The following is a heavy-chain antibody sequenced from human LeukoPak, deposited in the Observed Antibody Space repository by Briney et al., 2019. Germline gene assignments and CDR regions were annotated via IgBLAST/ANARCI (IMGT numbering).Heavy chain of an antibody. J-gene: IGHJ4*02. CDR2: ISSSSSYI. Sequence: PGGSLRLSCAASGFTFSSYSMNWVRQAPGKGLEGVSSISSSSSYIYYADSVKGRFTISRDNAKNSLYLQMNSLRAEDTAVYYCARSYYDSSGYWCYWGQGTLVTVSS. D-gene: IGHD3-22*01. CDR3: ARSYYDSSGYWCY. V-gene: IGHV3-21*01. CDR1: GFTFSSYS.